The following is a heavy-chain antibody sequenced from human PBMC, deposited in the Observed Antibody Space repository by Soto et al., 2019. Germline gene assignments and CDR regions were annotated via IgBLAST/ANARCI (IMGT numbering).Heavy chain of an antibody. D-gene: IGHD3-16*01. J-gene: IGHJ4*02. Sequence: ASVKVSFKASGDSFTGYYMHWVRQAPGQGLEWMGWINPNSGGTNYAQKFQGRVTMTRDTSISTAYMELSRLRSDDTARYYCARENGGSPLAYRSQRGRRRLVSVSS. CDR1: GDSFTGYY. CDR2: INPNSGGT. CDR3: ARENGGSPLAYRSQ. V-gene: IGHV1-2*02.